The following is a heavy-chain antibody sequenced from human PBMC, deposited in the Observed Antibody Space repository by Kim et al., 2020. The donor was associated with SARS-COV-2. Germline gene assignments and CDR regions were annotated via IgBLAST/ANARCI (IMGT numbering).Heavy chain of an antibody. CDR3: ARLPGYSSSSYYYYGMDV. J-gene: IGHJ6*02. D-gene: IGHD6-13*01. CDR1: GGSICSNNW. V-gene: IGHV4-4*02. CDR2: IYHSGST. Sequence: SETLSLTCAVSGGSICSNNWWSWVRQPPEKGLEWIGEIYHSGSTNYNPSLKSRVTISVDKSKNQFSLKLSSVTAADTAVYYCARLPGYSSSSYYYYGMDVSGQGTTVTVSS.